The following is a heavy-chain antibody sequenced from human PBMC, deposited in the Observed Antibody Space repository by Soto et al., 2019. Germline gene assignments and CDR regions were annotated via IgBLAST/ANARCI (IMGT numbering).Heavy chain of an antibody. V-gene: IGHV1-3*01. Sequence: ASVKVSSKASGYTLTSYAMHWVRQAPGQRLEWMGWINAGNGNTKYSQMFQGRVTITRDTSASTAYMELSSLRSEDTAVYYCASSYYYDSSGYSSLYYYYGMDVWGQGTTVTVSS. CDR2: INAGNGNT. CDR3: ASSYYYDSSGYSSLYYYYGMDV. CDR1: GYTLTSYA. D-gene: IGHD3-22*01. J-gene: IGHJ6*02.